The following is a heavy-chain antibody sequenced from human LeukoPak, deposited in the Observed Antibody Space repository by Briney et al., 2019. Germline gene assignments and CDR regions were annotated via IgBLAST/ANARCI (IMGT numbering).Heavy chain of an antibody. V-gene: IGHV1-18*01. J-gene: IGHJ4*02. Sequence: ASVKVSCKASGYTFNSYGISWVRQAPGQGLEWMGWISCYNGDTNYAQRFQGRVTMTTDTSTSTVHLELRSLRSDDTAVYYCARGVNYSFDYWGQGTLVTVSS. D-gene: IGHD5-24*01. CDR2: ISCYNGDT. CDR3: ARGVNYSFDY. CDR1: GYTFNSYG.